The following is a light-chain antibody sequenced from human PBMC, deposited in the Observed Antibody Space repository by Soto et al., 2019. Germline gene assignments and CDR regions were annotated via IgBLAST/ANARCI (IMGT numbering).Light chain of an antibody. Sequence: QPVLTQSPSASASLGSSVKLTCTLSSGHSSYIIAWHQQQPGKAPRFLMKVEGSGSFNKGSGVPDRFSGYRSGADRYLTISNLQFEDEADYYCETWDHNSWVVCGGTKLTGL. CDR1: SGHSSYI. V-gene: IGLV4-60*02. CDR3: ETWDHNSWV. CDR2: VEGSGSF. J-gene: IGLJ3*02.